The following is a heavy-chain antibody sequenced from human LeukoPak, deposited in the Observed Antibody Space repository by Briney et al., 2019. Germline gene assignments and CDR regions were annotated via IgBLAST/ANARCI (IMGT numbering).Heavy chain of an antibody. CDR1: GVSISGYY. D-gene: IGHD3/OR15-3a*01. V-gene: IGHV4-59*08. CDR3: ARRPVRGLYYFDH. Sequence: EPSETLSLTGTGSGVSISGYYWSWLRQPPGKGLEGIGYIYYSGSTNYNPSLKSRIPISLDTSKNQFSLKLTSVTAADTAVYYCARRPVRGLYYFDHRGQGTLVTVSS. J-gene: IGHJ4*02. CDR2: IYYSGST.